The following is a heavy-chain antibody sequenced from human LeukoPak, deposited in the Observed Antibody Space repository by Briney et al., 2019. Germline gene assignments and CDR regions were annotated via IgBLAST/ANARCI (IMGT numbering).Heavy chain of an antibody. D-gene: IGHD3-10*01. V-gene: IGHV3-21*01. J-gene: IGHJ6*04. CDR2: ISSSSSYI. Sequence: NSGGSLRLSCAASGFTFSSYSMNWVRQAPGKGLEWVSSISSSSSYIYYADSVKGRFTISRDNAKNSLYLQMNSLRAEDTAAYYCARGLDYYGSGSYYRSVWGKGTTVTVSS. CDR3: ARGLDYYGSGSYYRSV. CDR1: GFTFSSYS.